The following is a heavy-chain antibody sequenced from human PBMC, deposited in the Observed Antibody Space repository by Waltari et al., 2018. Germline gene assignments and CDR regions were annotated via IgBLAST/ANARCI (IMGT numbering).Heavy chain of an antibody. J-gene: IGHJ4*02. CDR2: FYHSGST. Sequence: QVQLQESGPGLVKPSETLSLTCAVSGFSISSGYYWGWIRQPQGRGLEWIGRFYHSGSTDNTPALKSRATISVDTSKNQFSLKLSSVTAADTAVYYCAREGRSIAPTGTRRKDFTFDYWGQGTLVTVSS. CDR3: AREGRSIAPTGTRRKDFTFDY. V-gene: IGHV4-38-2*02. D-gene: IGHD6-13*01. CDR1: GFSISSGYY.